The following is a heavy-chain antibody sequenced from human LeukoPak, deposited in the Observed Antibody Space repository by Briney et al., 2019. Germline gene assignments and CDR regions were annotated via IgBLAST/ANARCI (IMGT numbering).Heavy chain of an antibody. V-gene: IGHV3-74*01. CDR2: ISSDGSDT. J-gene: IGHJ4*02. D-gene: IGHD6-13*01. CDR3: ARGSYSLGGFDY. CDR1: GFTFSSYW. Sequence: GGSLRLSCAASGFTFSSYWMHWVRQAPGKGLVWVSRISSDGSDTNYADSVKGRFTISRDNAKNTLYLPMNSLRAEDMAVYYCARGSYSLGGFDYWGQGTLVTVSS.